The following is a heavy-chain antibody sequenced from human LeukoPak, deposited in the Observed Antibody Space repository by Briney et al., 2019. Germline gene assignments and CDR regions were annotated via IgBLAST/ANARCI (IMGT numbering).Heavy chain of an antibody. CDR1: GYTSTSYG. V-gene: IGHV1-18*01. CDR3: AREGVTMIVVAETGPDY. D-gene: IGHD3-22*01. Sequence: GASVKVSCKASGYTSTSYGISWVRQAPGQGLEWMGWISAYNGNTNYAQKLQGRVTMTTDTSTSTAYMELRSLRSDDTAVYYCAREGVTMIVVAETGPDYWGQGTLVTVSS. J-gene: IGHJ4*02. CDR2: ISAYNGNT.